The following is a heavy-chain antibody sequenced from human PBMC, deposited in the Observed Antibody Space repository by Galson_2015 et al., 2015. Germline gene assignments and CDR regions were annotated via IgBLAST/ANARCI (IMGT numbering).Heavy chain of an antibody. V-gene: IGHV4-61*02. Sequence: TLSLTCTVSGGSISSGSYYWSWIRQPAGKGLEWIGRIYTSGSTNYNPSLKSRVTISVDTSKNQFSLKLSSVTAADTAVYYCARVVLEEPATGGWFDPWGQGTLVTVSS. CDR3: ARVVLEEPATGGWFDP. D-gene: IGHD6-6*01. CDR2: IYTSGST. J-gene: IGHJ5*02. CDR1: GGSISSGSYY.